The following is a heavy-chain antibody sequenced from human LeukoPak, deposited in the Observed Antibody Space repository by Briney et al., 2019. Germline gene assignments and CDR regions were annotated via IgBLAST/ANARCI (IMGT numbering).Heavy chain of an antibody. D-gene: IGHD3-10*01. CDR2: INHSGST. V-gene: IGHV4-34*01. J-gene: IGHJ4*02. CDR3: ARAWFGVRYFDY. CDR1: GGSFSGYY. Sequence: PSETLSLTCAVYGGSFSGYYWSWIRQPPGKGLEWIGEINHSGSTNYNPSLKSRVTISVDTSKNQFSLKLSSVTAADTAVYYCARAWFGVRYFDYWGQGTLVTVSS.